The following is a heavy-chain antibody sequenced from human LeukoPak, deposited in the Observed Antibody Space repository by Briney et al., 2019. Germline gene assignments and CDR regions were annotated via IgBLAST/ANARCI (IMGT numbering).Heavy chain of an antibody. V-gene: IGHV2-5*01. CDR1: VFSFSSGGVG. D-gene: IGHD2-15*01. Sequence: SGSTLVNPTQTLTLTCTFSVFSFSSGGVGVGWIRQPPGGALEWLGVIYENDEKLYSSSLQNRLSITKDTSKNQVVLTMANMDPVDTATYYCAHRHRGVASDIWGQGTMVTVSS. J-gene: IGHJ3*02. CDR3: AHRHRGVASDI. CDR2: IYENDEK.